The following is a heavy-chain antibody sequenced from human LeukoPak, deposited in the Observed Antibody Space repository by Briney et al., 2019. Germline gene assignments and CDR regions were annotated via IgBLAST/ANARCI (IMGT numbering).Heavy chain of an antibody. Sequence: PSQTLSLTCTVSGDSISGSDYYWALIRQPPGKGLEWIGSISYSGNTLFNPSLKSRVTISVDTSKNQFSLKLSSVTAADTAVYYCATTVGALLDYWGQGTLVTVSS. J-gene: IGHJ4*02. CDR2: ISYSGNT. CDR1: GDSISGSDYY. D-gene: IGHD1-26*01. CDR3: ATTVGALLDY. V-gene: IGHV4-39*01.